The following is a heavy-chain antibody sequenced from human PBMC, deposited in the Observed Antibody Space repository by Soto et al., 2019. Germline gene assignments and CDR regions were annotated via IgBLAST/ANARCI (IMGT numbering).Heavy chain of an antibody. CDR3: AGGLYSWGYYPFDY. D-gene: IGHD1-26*01. CDR1: GGTFSSYA. Sequence: QVQLVQSGAEVKKPGSSVKVSCKASGGTFSSYAISWVRQAPGQGLEWMGGIIPIFGTANYAQKFQGRVTDSAGESPRPAYMELGSPGSGGTAGYFWAGGLYSWGYYPFDYWGQGTLVTVSS. V-gene: IGHV1-69*12. J-gene: IGHJ4*02. CDR2: IIPIFGTA.